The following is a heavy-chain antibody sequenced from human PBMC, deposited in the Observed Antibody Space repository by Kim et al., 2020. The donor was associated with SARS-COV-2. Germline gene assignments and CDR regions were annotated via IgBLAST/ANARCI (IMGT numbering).Heavy chain of an antibody. CDR3: ARDDVLLWFGEPTPLGY. CDR1: GYTFTSYA. CDR2: INTNTGNP. D-gene: IGHD3-10*01. J-gene: IGHJ4*02. Sequence: ASVKVSCKASGYTFTSYAMNWVRQAPGQGLEWMGWINTNTGNPTYAQGFTGRFVFSLDTSVSTAYLQISSLKAEDTAVYYCARDDVLLWFGEPTPLGYWGQGTLVTVSS. V-gene: IGHV7-4-1*02.